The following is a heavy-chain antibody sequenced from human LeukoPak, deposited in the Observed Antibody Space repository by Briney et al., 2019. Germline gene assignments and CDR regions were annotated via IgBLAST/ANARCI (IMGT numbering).Heavy chain of an antibody. V-gene: IGHV3-48*03. CDR1: GFTFSSYE. CDR3: ARVPETCNYAPYYFDY. CDR2: ISSSGRTI. J-gene: IGHJ4*02. Sequence: PGWSLTLSCAASGFTFSSYEMNWVRQAPAKGLDGVSYISSSGRTIYYAASVKGRFTISRDNAKNSLYMQMNSLRAEDTAVYYCARVPETCNYAPYYFDYWGQGTLVTVSS. D-gene: IGHD2-2*01.